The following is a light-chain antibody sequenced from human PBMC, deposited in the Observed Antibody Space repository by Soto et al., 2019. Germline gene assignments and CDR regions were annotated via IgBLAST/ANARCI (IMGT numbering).Light chain of an antibody. Sequence: QSALTQPASVSGSPGQSITISCTGTSSDFGSYNLVSWYQQHPGKAPKVMIYEVSKRPSGVPNRFSGSKSGNTASLTISGLQAEDEADYYCCSYAGSSTYVFGTGTKLTVL. V-gene: IGLV2-23*02. CDR1: SSDFGSYNL. J-gene: IGLJ1*01. CDR2: EVS. CDR3: CSYAGSSTYV.